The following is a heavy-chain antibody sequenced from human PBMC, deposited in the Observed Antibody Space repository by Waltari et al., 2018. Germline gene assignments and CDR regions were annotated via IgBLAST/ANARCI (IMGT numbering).Heavy chain of an antibody. CDR2: IYHSGRP. D-gene: IGHD5-12*01. CDR1: GYSISSGYY. V-gene: IGHV4-38-2*01. CDR3: AREDVATIAGAANY. J-gene: IGHJ4*02. Sequence: QVQLQESGPGLVKPSETLSLTCAVSGYSISSGYYWGWIRQPPGKGLEWIGSIYHSGRPYYNRSLKSQVTISVDTSKNQFSLKLSSVTAADTAVYYCAREDVATIAGAANYWGQGTLVTVSS.